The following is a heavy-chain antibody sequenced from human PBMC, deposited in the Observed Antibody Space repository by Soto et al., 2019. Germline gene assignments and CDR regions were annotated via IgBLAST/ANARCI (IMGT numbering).Heavy chain of an antibody. V-gene: IGHV1-2*04. CDR2: INPNSGGT. J-gene: IGHJ6*02. CDR3: ARGGSYSRGYYGMDV. CDR1: GYTLAGYY. D-gene: IGHD1-26*01. Sequence: ASVKVSCKASGYTLAGYYMHWVRQAPGRGLEWMGWINPNSGGTNYAQKFQGWVTMTRDTSISTAYMELSRLRSDDTAVYYCARGGSYSRGYYGMDVWGQGTTVTVSS.